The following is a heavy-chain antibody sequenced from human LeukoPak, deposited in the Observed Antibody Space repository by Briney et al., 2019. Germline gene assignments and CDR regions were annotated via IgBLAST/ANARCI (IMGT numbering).Heavy chain of an antibody. J-gene: IGHJ6*02. V-gene: IGHV1-8*01. D-gene: IGHD6-13*01. CDR1: GYTFTSYD. CDR2: MNPNSSNT. CDR3: ARGGEYSSSWYTIYYYYGMDV. Sequence: ASVKVSCKASGYTFTSYDINWVRQATGQGLEWMGWMNPNSSNTGYAQKFQGRVTMTRNTSISTAYMELSSLRSEDTAVYYCARGGEYSSSWYTIYYYYGMDVWGQGTTVTVSS.